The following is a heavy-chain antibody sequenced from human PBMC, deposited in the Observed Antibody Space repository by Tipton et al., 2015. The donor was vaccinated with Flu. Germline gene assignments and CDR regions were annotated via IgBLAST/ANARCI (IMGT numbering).Heavy chain of an antibody. V-gene: IGHV4-34*01. Sequence: LRLSCAVYGGSFSGYYWSWIRQPPGKGLEWIGEINHSGSTNYNPSLKSRVTISVDTSKNQFSLKLSSVTAADTAVYYCARFLIGIAVAGSWYFDLWGRGTLVTVSS. J-gene: IGHJ2*01. CDR2: INHSGST. CDR1: GGSFSGYY. D-gene: IGHD6-19*01. CDR3: ARFLIGIAVAGSWYFDL.